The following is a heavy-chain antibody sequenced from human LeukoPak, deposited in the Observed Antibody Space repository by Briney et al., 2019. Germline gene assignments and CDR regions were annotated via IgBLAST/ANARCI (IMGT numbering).Heavy chain of an antibody. CDR2: INHSGST. V-gene: IGHV4-34*01. D-gene: IGHD3-3*01. Sequence: SETLSLTCAVYGGSFSGYYWSWIRQPPGKGLEWIGEINHSGSTNYNPSLKSRVTISVDTSKNQLSLKLSSVTAADTAVYYCARENYDFWSGYSNYFDYWGQGTLVTVSS. J-gene: IGHJ4*02. CDR1: GGSFSGYY. CDR3: ARENYDFWSGYSNYFDY.